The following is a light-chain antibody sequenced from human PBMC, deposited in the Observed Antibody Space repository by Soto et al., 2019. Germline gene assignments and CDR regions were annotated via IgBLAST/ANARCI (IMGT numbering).Light chain of an antibody. CDR2: DTS. CDR1: TGAVTSGHY. CDR3: LLSYSGASV. V-gene: IGLV7-46*01. Sequence: QAVVTQEPSLTVSPGGTVTLTCGSSTGAVTSGHYPYWFQQKPGQAPRTLMYDTSNKHSWTPARFSGSLLGGKAALTLSGAQPEDEAEYYCLLSYSGASVFGTGTKLTVL. J-gene: IGLJ1*01.